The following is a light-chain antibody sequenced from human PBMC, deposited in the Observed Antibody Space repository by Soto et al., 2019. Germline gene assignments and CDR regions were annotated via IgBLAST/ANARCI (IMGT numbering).Light chain of an antibody. CDR3: KQYNSYST. Sequence: DIQMTQSPSTLSASVGDRVTITCRASQSISSWLAWYQQKPGKAPKLLIYDAYSLESGVPSRFRGSGSGTEFTLTISRLQPDDFATYYCKQYNSYSTFGQGTKVEIK. V-gene: IGKV1-5*01. CDR2: DAY. CDR1: QSISSW. J-gene: IGKJ1*01.